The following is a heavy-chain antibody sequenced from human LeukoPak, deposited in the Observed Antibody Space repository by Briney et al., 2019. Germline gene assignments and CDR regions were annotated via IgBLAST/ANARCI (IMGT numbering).Heavy chain of an antibody. CDR1: GFTLSNYG. D-gene: IGHD3-3*01. V-gene: IGHV3-48*04. CDR3: ARDRGVANGGRRSPVDY. CDR2: ISSSSSNT. J-gene: IGHJ4*02. Sequence: GGSLRLSCAASGFTLSNYGMNWVRQAPGKGLEWLSYISSSSSNTYYADSVKGRFTISRDNAKNSLYLQMNSLRAEDTAVYYCARDRGVANGGRRSPVDYCGQGTLVTVSS.